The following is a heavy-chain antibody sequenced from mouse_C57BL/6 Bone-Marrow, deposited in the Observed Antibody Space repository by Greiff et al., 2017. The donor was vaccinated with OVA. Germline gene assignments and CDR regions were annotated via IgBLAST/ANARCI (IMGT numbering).Heavy chain of an antibody. V-gene: IGHV1-81*01. Sequence: VQLVESGAELARPGASVKLSCKASGYTFTSYGISWVKQRTGQGLEWIGEIYPRSGNTYYNEKFKGKATLTADKSSSTAYMELRSLTSEDSAVYFCARRVGDVGFAYWGQGTLVTVSA. CDR2: IYPRSGNT. D-gene: IGHD3-1*01. CDR3: ARRVGDVGFAY. J-gene: IGHJ3*01. CDR1: GYTFTSYG.